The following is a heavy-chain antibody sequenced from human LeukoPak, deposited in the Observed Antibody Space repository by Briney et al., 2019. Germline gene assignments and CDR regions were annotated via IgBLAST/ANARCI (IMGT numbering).Heavy chain of an antibody. V-gene: IGHV3-48*01. CDR1: GFTFSSYS. Sequence: GGSLRLSCAASGFTFSSYSMNWVREAPGKGLEWVSYISSSSSTIYYADSVKGRFTISRDNAKNSLYLLMNSLRAEDTAVYYCATSISMIRGTQGAFGIWGQGTMVTVSS. D-gene: IGHD3-10*01. CDR2: ISSSSSTI. J-gene: IGHJ3*02. CDR3: ATSISMIRGTQGAFGI.